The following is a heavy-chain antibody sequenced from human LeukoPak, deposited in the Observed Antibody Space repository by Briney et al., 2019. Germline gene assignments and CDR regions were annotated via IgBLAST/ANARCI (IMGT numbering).Heavy chain of an antibody. J-gene: IGHJ4*02. V-gene: IGHV4-38-2*01. CDR3: ARGFFRYGYSTY. Sequence: SETLSLTCAVSGYSISSGYYWGWIRQPPGKGLEWIGSIYHSGSTYYNPSLKSRVTISVDTSKNQFSLKLSSVTAADTAVYYCARGFFRYGYSTYWGQGTLVTVSS. D-gene: IGHD6-13*01. CDR1: GYSISSGYY. CDR2: IYHSGST.